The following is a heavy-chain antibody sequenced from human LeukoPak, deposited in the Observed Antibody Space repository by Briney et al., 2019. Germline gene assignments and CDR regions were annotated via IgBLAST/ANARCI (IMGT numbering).Heavy chain of an antibody. CDR3: ARGEPCWSGSITPEDY. CDR2: ISYDGSKE. Sequence: GGSLRLSCAVSGFTFSSYAMHWVRQAPGKGLEWVAIISYDGSKEYYADSVKGRFSISRDNSKHTLHLQMSSLRAEDTALYYCARGEPCWSGSITPEDYWGQGTLVTVSS. J-gene: IGHJ4*02. V-gene: IGHV3-30-3*01. D-gene: IGHD3-3*01. CDR1: GFTFSSYA.